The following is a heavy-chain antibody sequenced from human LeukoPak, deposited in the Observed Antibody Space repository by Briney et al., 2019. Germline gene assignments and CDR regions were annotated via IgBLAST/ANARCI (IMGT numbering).Heavy chain of an antibody. V-gene: IGHV3-23*01. J-gene: IGHJ4*02. CDR2: ISGSGGST. D-gene: IGHD2-15*01. Sequence: PGGSVRLSCAATGFTSVNYAMSWVRQAPGKGLEWVSAISGSGGSTYYADSVKGRFTISRDNSKNTLYLEMNSLRPEDTAVYYCEADTRYWGQGTLVTVSS. CDR1: GFTSVNYA. CDR3: EADTRY.